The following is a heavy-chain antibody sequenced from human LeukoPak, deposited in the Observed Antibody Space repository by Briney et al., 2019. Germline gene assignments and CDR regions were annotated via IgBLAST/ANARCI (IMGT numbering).Heavy chain of an antibody. CDR3: ARDGDGSTFDY. Sequence: GGSLRLSCAASGFTFSSDSMNWVRQAPEKGLEWVSSISSSSSYIYYADSVKGRFTISRDNAKNSLYLQMNSLRAEDTAVYYCARDGDGSTFDYWGQGTLVTVSS. V-gene: IGHV3-21*01. CDR2: ISSSSSYI. J-gene: IGHJ4*02. CDR1: GFTFSSDS. D-gene: IGHD5-24*01.